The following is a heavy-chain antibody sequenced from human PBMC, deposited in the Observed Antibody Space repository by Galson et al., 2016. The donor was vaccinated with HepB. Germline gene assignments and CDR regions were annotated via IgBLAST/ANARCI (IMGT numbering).Heavy chain of an antibody. CDR2: LSYSGST. CDR3: ARQEAWDLPHDY. J-gene: IGHJ4*02. D-gene: IGHD1-26*01. Sequence: ETLSLTCSVSGGSISTYSYYWGWLRQPPGKGLEWIGSLSYSGSTYYNPSLKSRVTISVDTSKNQFSLKVTSVTAADTAVYYCARQEAWDLPHDYWGQGTLVTVSS. V-gene: IGHV4-39*01. CDR1: GGSISTYSYY.